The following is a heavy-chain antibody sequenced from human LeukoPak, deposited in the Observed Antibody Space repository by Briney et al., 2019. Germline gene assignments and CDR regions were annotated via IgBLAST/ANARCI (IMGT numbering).Heavy chain of an antibody. CDR1: GYTFTSYD. V-gene: IGHV1-8*01. Sequence: ASVKVSCKASGYTFTSYDINWVRQATGQGLEWMGWMNPNSGNTGYAQKFQGRVTTTRNTSISTAYMELSSLRSEDTAVYYCVRGVGRGYSSSFFYYYYYMDVWGKGTTVTVSS. J-gene: IGHJ6*03. CDR2: MNPNSGNT. CDR3: VRGVGRGYSSSFFYYYYYMDV. D-gene: IGHD6-6*01.